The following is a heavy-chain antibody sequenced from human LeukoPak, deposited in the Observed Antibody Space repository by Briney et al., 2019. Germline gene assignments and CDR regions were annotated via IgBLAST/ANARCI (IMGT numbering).Heavy chain of an antibody. CDR3: ARDRYPGYDSYFDY. CDR1: GFTFDDYG. J-gene: IGHJ4*02. V-gene: IGHV3-20*04. Sequence: GGSLRLSCAASGFTFDDYGMSWVRQAPGKGLEWVSGINWNGGSTGYADSVKGRFTISRDNAKNSLYLQMNSLRAEDTALYYCARDRYPGYDSYFDYWGQGTLVTVSS. CDR2: INWNGGST. D-gene: IGHD5-12*01.